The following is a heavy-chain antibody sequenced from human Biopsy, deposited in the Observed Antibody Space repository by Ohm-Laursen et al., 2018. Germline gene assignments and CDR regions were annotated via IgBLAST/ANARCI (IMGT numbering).Heavy chain of an antibody. J-gene: IGHJ3*02. V-gene: IGHV4-4*07. CDR2: IHTSGST. Sequence: SETLSLTCAVSGDSISHDYWSWIRQSAGQGLEWIGRIHTSGSTNHNLSLKSRVTMSVDTSKNQFSLKLRSVTAADTAVYYCARGTGKYYVYSAFDIWGQGTMVTVSS. D-gene: IGHD3/OR15-3a*01. CDR1: GDSISHDY. CDR3: ARGTGKYYVYSAFDI.